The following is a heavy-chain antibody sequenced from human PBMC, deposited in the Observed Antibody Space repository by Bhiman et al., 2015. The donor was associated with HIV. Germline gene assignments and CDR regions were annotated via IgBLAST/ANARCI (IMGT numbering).Heavy chain of an antibody. Sequence: EVQLVESGGGLVQPGGSLRLSCAASGFTVSSNYMSWVRQAPGKGLEWVSIIYSGGSTYYADSVKGRFTISRDNSKNTLYLQMNSLRAEDTAVYYCATGGFGGVIVYLAEYFQHWGQGTRGHRLL. CDR1: GFTVSSNY. CDR3: ATGGFGGVIVYLAEYFQH. D-gene: IGHD3-16*02. V-gene: IGHV3-66*01. CDR2: IYSGGST. J-gene: IGHJ1*01.